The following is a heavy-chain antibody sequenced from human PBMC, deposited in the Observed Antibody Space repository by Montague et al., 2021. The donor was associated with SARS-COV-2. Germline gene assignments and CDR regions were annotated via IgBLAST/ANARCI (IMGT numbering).Heavy chain of an antibody. D-gene: IGHD3-10*01. CDR1: GFTFSSYA. V-gene: IGHV3-30-3*01. CDR2: ISYDGSNK. J-gene: IGHJ4*02. Sequence: SLRLSCAASGFTFSSYAMHWVRQAPGKGLEWVAVISYDGSNKYYADSVKGRFTISRDNPKNTLYLQMNSLRAEDTAVYYCAAALLWFGGVDYWGQGTLVTVSS. CDR3: AAALLWFGGVDY.